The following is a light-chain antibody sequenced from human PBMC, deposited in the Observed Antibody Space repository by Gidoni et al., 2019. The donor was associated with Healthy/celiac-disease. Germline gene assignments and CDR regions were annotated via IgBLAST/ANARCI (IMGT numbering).Light chain of an antibody. CDR2: AAS. CDR3: QQSYSTPPYT. J-gene: IGKJ2*01. V-gene: IGKV1-39*01. CDR1: QSISSY. Sequence: DIQMTQSPSSLSASVGDRVTITCRASQSISSYLNWYRQKPGKAPELLIYAASSLQSGVPSRFSGSGSGTDFTLTISSLQPEDFATYYCQQSYSTPPYTFGQGTKLEIK.